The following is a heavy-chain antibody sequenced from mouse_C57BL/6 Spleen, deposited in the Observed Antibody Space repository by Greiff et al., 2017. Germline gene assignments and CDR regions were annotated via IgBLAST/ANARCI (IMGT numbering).Heavy chain of an antibody. CDR1: GYTFTDYN. CDR3: ARDDGYPYDAMDY. J-gene: IGHJ4*01. V-gene: IGHV1-18*01. Sequence: EVKLVESGPELVKPGASVKIPCKASGYTFTDYNMDWVKQSPGKSLEWIGDINPNNGGTIYNQKFKGKATLTVDKSSSTAYMELRSLTSEDTAVYYCARDDGYPYDAMDYWGQGTSVTGSS. CDR2: INPNNGGT. D-gene: IGHD2-3*01.